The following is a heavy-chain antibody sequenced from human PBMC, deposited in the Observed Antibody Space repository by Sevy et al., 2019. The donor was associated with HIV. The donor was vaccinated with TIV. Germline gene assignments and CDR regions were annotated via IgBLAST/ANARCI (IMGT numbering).Heavy chain of an antibody. D-gene: IGHD3-22*01. V-gene: IGHV3-43*01. CDR3: AKDSSGYHNWFDP. J-gene: IGHJ5*02. CDR1: GFTFDDYT. CDR2: ISWDGGST. Sequence: GGSLRLSCAASGFTFDDYTMHWVRQAPGKGLEWVSLISWDGGSTYYAHSVKGRFTISRDNSKNSLYLQMNSLRTEDTALYYCAKDSSGYHNWFDPWGQGTLVTVSS.